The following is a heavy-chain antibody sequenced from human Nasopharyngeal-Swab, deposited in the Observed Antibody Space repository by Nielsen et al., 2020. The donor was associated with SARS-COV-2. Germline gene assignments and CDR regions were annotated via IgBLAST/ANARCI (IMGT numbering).Heavy chain of an antibody. CDR2: INHNGST. V-gene: IGHV4-34*09. J-gene: IGHJ4*02. CDR3: AGVLFTYFDY. D-gene: IGHD2/OR15-2a*01. Sequence: LRLSCAVYGGSFSGYYWSWIRQPPGKGLEWIGEINHNGSTYYNPSLKSRVTISVDTSKNQFSLKLSSVTAADTAVYYCAGVLFTYFDYWGQGTLVTVSS. CDR1: GGSFSGYY.